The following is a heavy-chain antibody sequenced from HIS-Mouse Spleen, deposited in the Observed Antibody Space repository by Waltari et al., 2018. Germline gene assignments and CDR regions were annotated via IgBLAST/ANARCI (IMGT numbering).Heavy chain of an antibody. D-gene: IGHD4-17*01. CDR1: GGPIRSSSYY. J-gene: IGHJ3*02. Sequence: QLQLQESGPGLVKPSETLSLTCTVPGGPIRSSSYYWGWIRQPPGKGLEWIGSIYYSGSTYYNPSLKSRVTISVDTSKNQFSLKLSSVTAADTAVYYCARVPGDYSGAFDIWGQGTMVTVSS. CDR3: ARVPGDYSGAFDI. V-gene: IGHV4-39*07. CDR2: IYYSGST.